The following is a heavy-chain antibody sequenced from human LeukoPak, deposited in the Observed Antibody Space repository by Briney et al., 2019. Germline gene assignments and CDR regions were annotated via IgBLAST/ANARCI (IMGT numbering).Heavy chain of an antibody. J-gene: IGHJ3*02. CDR2: MNPDSGNT. Sequence: ASVKVSCKASAYSFGTYDINWVRQATGQGLEWMGWMNPDSGNTGYAQKFQGRVTITRNTSISTAYMELSSLKSDDTAVYYCARRLGLRWDLQAFDIWGQGTMVTVSS. CDR1: AYSFGTYD. D-gene: IGHD4-23*01. V-gene: IGHV1-8*03. CDR3: ARRLGLRWDLQAFDI.